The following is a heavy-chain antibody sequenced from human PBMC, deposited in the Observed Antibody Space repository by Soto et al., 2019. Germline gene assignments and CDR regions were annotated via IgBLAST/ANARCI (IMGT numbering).Heavy chain of an antibody. CDR3: ARVGYDSSGYSDY. Sequence: AASVTVSCTASGGTFSSYAISWVRQAPGQGLEWMGGIIPIFGTANYAQKFQGRVTITADESTSTAYMELSSLRSEDTAVYYCARVGYDSSGYSDYWGQGTLVTLSS. D-gene: IGHD3-22*01. V-gene: IGHV1-69*13. CDR1: GGTFSSYA. CDR2: IIPIFGTA. J-gene: IGHJ4*02.